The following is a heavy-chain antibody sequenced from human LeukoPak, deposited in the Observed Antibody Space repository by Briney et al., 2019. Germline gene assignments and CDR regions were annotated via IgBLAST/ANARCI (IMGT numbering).Heavy chain of an antibody. V-gene: IGHV4-39*01. D-gene: IGHD6-25*01. Sequence: PSETLSLTCTVSGGSISSYYWGWIRQPPGKGLEWIGSIHHSGRTYYNPSLKSRVTISVDTSKNQFSLKLSSVTAADTAVYYCARLDSSGDDYWGQGTLVTVSS. CDR1: GGSISSYY. CDR3: ARLDSSGDDY. J-gene: IGHJ4*02. CDR2: IHHSGRT.